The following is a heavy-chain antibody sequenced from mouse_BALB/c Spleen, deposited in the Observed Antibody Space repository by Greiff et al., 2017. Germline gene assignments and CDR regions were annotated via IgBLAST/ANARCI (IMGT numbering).Heavy chain of an antibody. CDR3: ARPSTMITSGFAY. Sequence: EVQLVESGGGLVKPGGSLKLSCAASGFTFSSYAMSWVRQSPEKRLEWVAEISSGGSYTYYPDTVTGRFTISRDNAKNTLYLEMSSLRSEDTAMYYCARPSTMITSGFAYWGQGTLVTVSA. CDR2: ISSGGSYT. CDR1: GFTFSSYA. V-gene: IGHV5-9-4*01. D-gene: IGHD2-4*01. J-gene: IGHJ3*01.